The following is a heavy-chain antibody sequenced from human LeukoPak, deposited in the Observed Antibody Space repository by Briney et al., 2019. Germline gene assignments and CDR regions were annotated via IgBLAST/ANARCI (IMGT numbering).Heavy chain of an antibody. D-gene: IGHD1-26*01. CDR2: ISSNGGST. J-gene: IGHJ3*02. CDR1: GFTFSNYA. V-gene: IGHV3-64*01. CDR3: ARGGSYLSAFDI. Sequence: GGSLRLSCAASGFTFSNYAMHWVRQAPGKGLEYVSAISSNGGSTYYASSVKGRFTISRDNSKNTLYLQMNSLRAEDTAVYYCARGGSYLSAFDIWGQGTMVTVSS.